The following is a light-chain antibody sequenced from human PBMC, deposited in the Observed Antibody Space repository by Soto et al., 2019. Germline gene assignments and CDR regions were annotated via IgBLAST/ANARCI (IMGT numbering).Light chain of an antibody. J-gene: IGKJ4*01. CDR1: QNVGTY. CDR2: DAS. V-gene: IGKV3-11*01. CDR3: QRPSDWPLIT. Sequence: EIVLTQSPATLSLSPGERATLSCSASQNVGTYLAWYQQKPGQAPRLLLSDASNRATAIPARFRGSGSETDLTRTVSGLEPEDYRIFHCQRPSDWPLITFGGGTRVEIK.